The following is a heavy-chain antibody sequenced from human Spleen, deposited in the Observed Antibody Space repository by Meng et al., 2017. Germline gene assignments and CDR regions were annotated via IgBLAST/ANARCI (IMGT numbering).Heavy chain of an antibody. CDR2: IYHSGRT. CDR1: GGSISSSNW. Sequence: QGPLQASGPGLVKASGTLSLTCAVSGGSISSSNWWSWVRQPPGKGLEWIGEIYHSGRTNYNPSLKSRVTISVDKSKNQFSLKLSSVTAADTAVYYCARENGYSYGFDYWGQGTLVTVSS. V-gene: IGHV4-4*02. CDR3: ARENGYSYGFDY. D-gene: IGHD5-18*01. J-gene: IGHJ4*02.